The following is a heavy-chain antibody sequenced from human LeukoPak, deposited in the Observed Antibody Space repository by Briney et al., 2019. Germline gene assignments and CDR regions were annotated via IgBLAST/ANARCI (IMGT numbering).Heavy chain of an antibody. CDR2: INPNSGGA. Sequence: ASVKVSCKASGYTFTDYYVHWVRQAPGRGLEWMGWINPNSGGANYARKFQGRVTMTRDTSISTAYMEVSRLRSDDTAVYYCARGLGTVTTLNYYVADWGQGTLVTVSS. D-gene: IGHD4-17*01. V-gene: IGHV1-2*02. J-gene: IGHJ4*02. CDR3: ARGLGTVTTLNYYVAD. CDR1: GYTFTDYY.